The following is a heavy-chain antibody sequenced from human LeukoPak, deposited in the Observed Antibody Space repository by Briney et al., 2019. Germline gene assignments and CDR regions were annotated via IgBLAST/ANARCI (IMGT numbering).Heavy chain of an antibody. CDR3: AKIPSSGSNNYYYYAMDV. V-gene: IGHV3-23*01. J-gene: IGHJ6*02. CDR1: GFTFSTLA. D-gene: IGHD2-15*01. Sequence: GGSLRLSCAASGFTFSTLAMSWVRQAPGKGLEWVSVISGSGDSTYYADSVRGRFTVSRDNSKYMLYLQMNSLRAEDTAVYYCAKIPSSGSNNYYYYAMDVWGRGTTVTVSS. CDR2: ISGSGDST.